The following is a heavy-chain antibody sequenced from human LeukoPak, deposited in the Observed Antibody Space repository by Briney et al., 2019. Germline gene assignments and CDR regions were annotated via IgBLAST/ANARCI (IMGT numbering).Heavy chain of an antibody. CDR3: VSDYTWGSYRYTGGY. V-gene: IGHV1-8*01. J-gene: IGHJ4*02. Sequence: ASVKVSCKASGYTFTSYDINWVRQATGQGLEWMGWMNPNSGNTGYAQKFQGRVTMTRNTSISTAYMELSSLRSEDTAVYYCVSDYTWGSYRYTGGYWGQGTLVTVSS. CDR1: GYTFTSYD. D-gene: IGHD3-16*02. CDR2: MNPNSGNT.